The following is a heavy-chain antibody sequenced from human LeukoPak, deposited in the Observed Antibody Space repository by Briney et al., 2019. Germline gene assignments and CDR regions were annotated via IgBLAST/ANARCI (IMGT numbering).Heavy chain of an antibody. V-gene: IGHV4-4*07. Sequence: PSQTLSLTCTVSSGSISSHYWSWIRQPAGKGLEWIGRIYTSGSTNYNASLKSRVSMSVDTSKNQFSLKLSSVTAADTAVFYCARENSGSYREFDYWGQGTLVTVSS. CDR3: ARENSGSYREFDY. CDR1: SGSISSHY. CDR2: IYTSGST. J-gene: IGHJ4*02. D-gene: IGHD1-26*01.